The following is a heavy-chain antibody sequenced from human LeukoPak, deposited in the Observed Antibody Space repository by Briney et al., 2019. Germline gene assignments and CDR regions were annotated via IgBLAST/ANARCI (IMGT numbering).Heavy chain of an antibody. V-gene: IGHV3-23*01. Sequence: PGGSLRLSCAASGFSFSSYSMNWVRQAPGKGLEWVSAISGSGGSTYYADSVKGRFTISRDNSKNTLYLQMNSLRAEDTAVYYCAKGRPEYRLPGPFDYWGQGTLVTVSS. D-gene: IGHD2-2*01. J-gene: IGHJ4*02. CDR1: GFSFSSYS. CDR3: AKGRPEYRLPGPFDY. CDR2: ISGSGGST.